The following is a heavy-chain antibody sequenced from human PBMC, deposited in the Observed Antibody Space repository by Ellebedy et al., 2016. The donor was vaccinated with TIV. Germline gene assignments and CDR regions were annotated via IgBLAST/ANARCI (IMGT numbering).Heavy chain of an antibody. J-gene: IGHJ4*02. CDR3: ARNFAY. Sequence: GESLKISXAASGFTFSSYWMNWVRQAPGKGLEWVANIKQDGSEKYYVDSVKGRFTISRDNAKNSLYLQMNSLRDEDTAVYYCARNFAYWGQGTLVTVSS. V-gene: IGHV3-7*01. CDR2: IKQDGSEK. CDR1: GFTFSSYW.